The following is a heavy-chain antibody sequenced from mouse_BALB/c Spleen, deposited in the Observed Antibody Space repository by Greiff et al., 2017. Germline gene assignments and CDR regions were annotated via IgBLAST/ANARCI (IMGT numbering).Heavy chain of an antibody. Sequence: QVQLQQSGPSLVQPSQSLSITCTVSGFSLTSYGVHWVRQSPGKGLEWLGVIWRGGSTDYNAAFMSRLSITKDNSKSQVFFKMNSLQADDTAIYYCAKRGGSSGGLDYWGQGTTLTVSS. CDR3: AKRGGSSGGLDY. V-gene: IGHV2-5-1*01. CDR2: IWRGGST. J-gene: IGHJ2*01. CDR1: GFSLTSYG. D-gene: IGHD1-1*01.